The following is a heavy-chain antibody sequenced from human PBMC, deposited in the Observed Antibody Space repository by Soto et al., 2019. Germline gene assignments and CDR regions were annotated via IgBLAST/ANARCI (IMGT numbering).Heavy chain of an antibody. V-gene: IGHV3-30-3*01. Sequence: GGSLRLSCAASGFTFSSYAMHWVRQAPGKGLEWVAVISYDGSNKYYADSVKGRFTISRDNSKNTLYLQMNSLRAEDTAVYYCASWREGYYYFNYWGQGALVTVSS. J-gene: IGHJ4*02. D-gene: IGHD2-15*01. CDR3: ASWREGYYYFNY. CDR2: ISYDGSNK. CDR1: GFTFSSYA.